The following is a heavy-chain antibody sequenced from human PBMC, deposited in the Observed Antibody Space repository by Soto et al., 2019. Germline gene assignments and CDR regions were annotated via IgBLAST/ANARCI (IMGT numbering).Heavy chain of an antibody. J-gene: IGHJ4*02. CDR3: ARGDIVVVPAALDPYYFDY. Sequence: SETLSLPCAVYGGSFSGYYWNWIRQPPGKGLEWIGEIHHSGSTNYNPSLKSRLIISVDTSKNQFSLKLSSVTAADTAVYFCARGDIVVVPAALDPYYFDYWGQGTLVTVSS. CDR2: IHHSGST. D-gene: IGHD2-2*01. V-gene: IGHV4-34*01. CDR1: GGSFSGYY.